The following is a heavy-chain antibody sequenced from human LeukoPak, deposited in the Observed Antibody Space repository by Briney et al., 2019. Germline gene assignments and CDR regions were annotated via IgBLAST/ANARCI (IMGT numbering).Heavy chain of an antibody. V-gene: IGHV4-59*01. CDR1: GGSISSYY. Sequence: PSETLSLTCTVSGGSISSYYWSWIRQPPGKGLEWIGYIYYSGSTNYNPSLKSRVTISVDTSKNQFSLKLSSVTAADTAVYYCAQSRGYSYGRPYYYYGMDVWGRGTTVTVSS. CDR3: AQSRGYSYGRPYYYYGMDV. D-gene: IGHD5-18*01. CDR2: IYYSGST. J-gene: IGHJ6*02.